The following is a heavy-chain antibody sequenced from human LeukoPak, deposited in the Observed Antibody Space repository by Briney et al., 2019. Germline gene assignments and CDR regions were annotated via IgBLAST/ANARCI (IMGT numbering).Heavy chain of an antibody. V-gene: IGHV3-48*03. CDR1: GFPFSFFE. Sequence: PPGGSLRLSCAVSGFPFSFFEINWVRQAPGKGLEWVSNIASSGRTRYYADPVKGRFSISRDNAKNSLYLQMNTLRVEDTGVYYCALLAVASDFDYWGQGALVTVSS. J-gene: IGHJ4*02. CDR3: ALLAVASDFDY. D-gene: IGHD6-19*01. CDR2: IASSGRTR.